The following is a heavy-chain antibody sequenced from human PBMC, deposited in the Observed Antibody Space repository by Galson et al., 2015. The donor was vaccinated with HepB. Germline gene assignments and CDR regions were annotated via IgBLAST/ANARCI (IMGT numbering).Heavy chain of an antibody. D-gene: IGHD6-13*01. CDR1: GFTFSSYS. J-gene: IGHJ5*02. V-gene: IGHV3-48*01. Sequence: SLRLSCAASGFTFSSYSMNWVRQAPGKGLEWVSYISSSSSTIYYADSVKGRFTISRDNAKNSLYLQMNSLRAEDTAVYYCARDLKLGGSWSTLRWFDPWGQGTLVTVSS. CDR2: ISSSSSTI. CDR3: ARDLKLGGSWSTLRWFDP.